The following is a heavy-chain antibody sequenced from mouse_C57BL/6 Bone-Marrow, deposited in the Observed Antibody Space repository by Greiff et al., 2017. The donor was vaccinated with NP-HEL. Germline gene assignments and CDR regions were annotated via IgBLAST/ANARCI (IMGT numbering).Heavy chain of an antibody. CDR3: TREGRLRNFDY. V-gene: IGHV1-15*01. J-gene: IGHJ2*01. CDR1: GYTFTDYE. D-gene: IGHD3-2*02. Sequence: VQLQQSGAELVRPGASVTLSCKASGYTFTDYEMHWVKQTPVHGLEWIGAIDPETGGTAYNQKFKGKAILTADKSSSTAYMELRSLTSEDSAVYYCTREGRLRNFDYWGQGTTLTVSS. CDR2: IDPETGGT.